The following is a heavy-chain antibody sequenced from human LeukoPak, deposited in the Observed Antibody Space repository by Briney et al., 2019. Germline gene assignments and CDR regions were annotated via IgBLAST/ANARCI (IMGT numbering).Heavy chain of an antibody. Sequence: SETLSLTCTVSGGSISSYYWSWIRQPPGKGLEWVGYIYYNGITNYNPSVESRVTISVDPSKNQFSLKLSSVTAADTAVYYCTRHDAVPVIGHGMGVWGQGTTVTVSS. J-gene: IGHJ6*02. CDR1: GGSISSYY. D-gene: IGHD3-16*02. CDR2: IYYNGIT. V-gene: IGHV4-59*08. CDR3: TRHDAVPVIGHGMGV.